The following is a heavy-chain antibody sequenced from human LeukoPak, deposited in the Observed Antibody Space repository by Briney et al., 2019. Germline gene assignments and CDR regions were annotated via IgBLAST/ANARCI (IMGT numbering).Heavy chain of an antibody. CDR3: ASLQWLAYHDAFDI. Sequence: SETLSLTCTVSGGSISSNSYYWGWIRQPPGKGLEWIGSIYHSGSTYYNPSLKSRVTISVDTSKNQFSLKLSSVTAADTAVYYCASLQWLAYHDAFDIWGQGTMVTVSS. CDR2: IYHSGST. D-gene: IGHD6-19*01. J-gene: IGHJ3*02. V-gene: IGHV4-39*07. CDR1: GGSISSNSYY.